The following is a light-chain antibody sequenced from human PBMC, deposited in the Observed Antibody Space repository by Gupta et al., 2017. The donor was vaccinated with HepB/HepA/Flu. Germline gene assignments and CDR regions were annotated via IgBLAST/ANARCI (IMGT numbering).Light chain of an antibody. CDR2: SKN. CDR1: SSNIGSNT. Sequence: QSVRTQPPSASGPPGQRVPISCPGSSSNIGSNTVNWYQQLPGTAPKLLIYSKNQRPSGVPDRFSGSRSVTSASLSISGLQSEDEADYYCAAWYYSLNGLVFGGGTKLTVL. CDR3: AAWYYSLNGLV. V-gene: IGLV1-44*01. J-gene: IGLJ2*01.